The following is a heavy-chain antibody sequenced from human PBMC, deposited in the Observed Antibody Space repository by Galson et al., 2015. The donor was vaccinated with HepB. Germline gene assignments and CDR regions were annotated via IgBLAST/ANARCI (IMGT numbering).Heavy chain of an antibody. CDR3: ARARIAVAGFDY. D-gene: IGHD6-19*01. CDR2: INSDGSST. CDR1: GFTFSTYR. V-gene: IGHV3-74*01. J-gene: IGHJ4*02. Sequence: SLRLSCAASGFTFSTYRVHWVRQAPGKGLVWVSRINSDGSSTTYADSVKGRFTISRDNAKNTLYLQMNSLRAEDTAVYYCARARIAVAGFDYWGQGTLVTVSS.